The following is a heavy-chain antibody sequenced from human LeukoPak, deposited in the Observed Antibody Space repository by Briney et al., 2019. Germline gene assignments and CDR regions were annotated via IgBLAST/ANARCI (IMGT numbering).Heavy chain of an antibody. CDR1: GYTLTELS. D-gene: IGHD3-9*01. CDR3: ATGVRLRYFHWYNY. CDR2: FDLEDGET. V-gene: IGHV1-24*01. Sequence: ASVKVSCKGSGYTLTELSMHWVRQAPGKGLEWMGGFDLEDGETIYAQKFEGTVSMTEDTSTDTAYMEHSSLRSEDTAVYYCATGVRLRYFHWYNYWGHRTLVTVSS. J-gene: IGHJ4*01.